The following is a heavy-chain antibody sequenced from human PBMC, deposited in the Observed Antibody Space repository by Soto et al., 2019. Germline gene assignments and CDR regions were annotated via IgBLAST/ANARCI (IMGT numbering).Heavy chain of an antibody. Sequence: ASVKVSCKASGYTLTSYGISWVRQAPGQGLEWMGWISAYNGNTNYAQKLQGRVTMTTDTSTSTAYMELRSLRSDDTAVYYCASLGYCSSTSCYLHYYYGMDVWGQGTTVTVSS. CDR1: GYTLTSYG. J-gene: IGHJ6*02. V-gene: IGHV1-18*01. D-gene: IGHD2-2*01. CDR2: ISAYNGNT. CDR3: ASLGYCSSTSCYLHYYYGMDV.